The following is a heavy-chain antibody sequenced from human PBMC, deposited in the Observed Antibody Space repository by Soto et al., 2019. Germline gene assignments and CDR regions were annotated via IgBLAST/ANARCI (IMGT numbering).Heavy chain of an antibody. CDR1: GFTFSSNS. Sequence: PGGSLRLSCAVSGFTFSSNSMSWVRQAPGRGLEWVSNVNQDGSEMYYVDSVKGRFTISRDNAKNSLYLQMNSLRAEDTAVYYCAREIALRRPDFDSWGQGTLVTVSS. V-gene: IGHV3-7*05. J-gene: IGHJ4*02. D-gene: IGHD6-6*01. CDR3: AREIALRRPDFDS. CDR2: VNQDGSEM.